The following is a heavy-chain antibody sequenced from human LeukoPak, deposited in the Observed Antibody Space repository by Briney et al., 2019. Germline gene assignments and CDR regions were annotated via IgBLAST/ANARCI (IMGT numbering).Heavy chain of an antibody. CDR1: GFTFSSYW. V-gene: IGHV3-74*01. D-gene: IGHD5-18*01. CDR3: ARGYNYGSIDY. Sequence: PGGSLRLSCAASGFTFSSYWMHWVRQAPGKGLVWVSRIKSDGRSTSYADPVKGRFTISRDNAKNTLYLQMNSLRAEDTAVYHCARGYNYGSIDYWGQGTLVTVSS. CDR2: IKSDGRST. J-gene: IGHJ4*02.